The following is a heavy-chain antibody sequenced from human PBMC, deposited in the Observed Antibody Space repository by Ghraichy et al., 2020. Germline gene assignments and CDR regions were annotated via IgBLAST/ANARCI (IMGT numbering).Heavy chain of an antibody. D-gene: IGHD4-11*01. V-gene: IGHV1-2*02. Sequence: ASVKVSCKVSGYTFTAFYIHWLRQAPGQGLERVGWINPTSGDTNYAQKFQGRVSLTMDPSISTAYMELRGLRSDDTAVYYCARDADYYNYGAAYWGQGTLGTVSS. J-gene: IGHJ4*02. CDR1: GYTFTAFY. CDR2: INPTSGDT. CDR3: ARDADYYNYGAAY.